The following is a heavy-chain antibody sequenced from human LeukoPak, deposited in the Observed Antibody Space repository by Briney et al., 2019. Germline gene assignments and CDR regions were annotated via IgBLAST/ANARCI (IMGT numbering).Heavy chain of an antibody. V-gene: IGHV3-23*01. D-gene: IGHD3-10*01. J-gene: IGHJ6*02. CDR3: VSNSAMVRGVRRASYYYYGMDV. CDR1: GFTFSSYA. CDR2: ISGSGGST. Sequence: PGGSLRLSCAASGFTFSSYAMSWVRQAPGKGLEWVSAISGSGGSTYYADSVKGRLTISRDNSKNTLYLQMNSLRAEDTAVYDCVSNSAMVRGVRRASYYYYGMDVWGQGTTVTVSS.